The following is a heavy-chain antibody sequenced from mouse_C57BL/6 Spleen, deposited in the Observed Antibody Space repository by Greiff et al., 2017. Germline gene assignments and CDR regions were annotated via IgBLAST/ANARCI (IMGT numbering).Heavy chain of an antibody. D-gene: IGHD1-1*01. Sequence: DVKLVESGGGLVKPGGSLKLSCAASGFTFSDYGMHWVRQAPEKGLEWVAYISSGSSTIYYADTVKGRFTISRDNAKTTLFLQMTSLRSEDTAMYYCARKTTVVPFDYWGPGTTLTVSS. V-gene: IGHV5-17*01. CDR3: ARKTTVVPFDY. CDR2: ISSGSSTI. CDR1: GFTFSDYG. J-gene: IGHJ2*01.